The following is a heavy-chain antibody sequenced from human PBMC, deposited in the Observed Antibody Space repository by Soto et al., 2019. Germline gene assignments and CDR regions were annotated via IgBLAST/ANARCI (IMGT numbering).Heavy chain of an antibody. CDR2: IYHSGST. Sequence: QVQLQESGPGLVKPSGTLSLTCAVSGGSISSSNWWSWVRQPPGKGLEWIGEIYHSGSTNYNPSLKSRVTISVDKSKKQFSLKLSSVTAADTAVYYCARNLGYCSGGSCSRYYYYYGMDVWGQGTTVTVSS. CDR3: ARNLGYCSGGSCSRYYYYYGMDV. CDR1: GGSISSSNW. D-gene: IGHD2-15*01. V-gene: IGHV4-4*02. J-gene: IGHJ6*02.